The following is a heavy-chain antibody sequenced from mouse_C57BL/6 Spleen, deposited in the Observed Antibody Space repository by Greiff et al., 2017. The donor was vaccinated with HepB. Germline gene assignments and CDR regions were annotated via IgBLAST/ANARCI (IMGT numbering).Heavy chain of an antibody. CDR1: GFTFSDYG. V-gene: IGHV5-17*01. CDR3: AEGLLSAY. Sequence: EVKLMESGGGLVKPGGSLKLSCAASGFTFSDYGMHWVRQAPEKGLEWVAYISSGSSTIYYADTVKGRFTISRDNAKNTLFLQMTSLRSEDTAMYYCAEGLLSAYWGQGTLVTVSA. D-gene: IGHD1-1*01. J-gene: IGHJ3*01. CDR2: ISSGSSTI.